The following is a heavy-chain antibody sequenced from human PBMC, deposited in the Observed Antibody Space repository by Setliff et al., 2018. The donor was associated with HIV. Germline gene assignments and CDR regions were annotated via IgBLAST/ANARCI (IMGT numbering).Heavy chain of an antibody. CDR1: GYTLTELS. CDR2: FDPEDGET. J-gene: IGHJ6*02. CDR3: AREIGDYYDSSGYYPPTDYYYGMDV. V-gene: IGHV1-24*01. D-gene: IGHD3-22*01. Sequence: ASVKVSCKVSGYTLTELSMHWVRQAPGKGLEWMGGFDPEDGETIYAQKLQGRVTMTADTSTSTAYMELRSLRSDDTAVYYCAREIGDYYDSSGYYPPTDYYYGMDVWGQGTTVTVSS.